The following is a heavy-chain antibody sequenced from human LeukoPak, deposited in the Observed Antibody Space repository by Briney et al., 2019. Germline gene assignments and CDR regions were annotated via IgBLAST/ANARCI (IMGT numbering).Heavy chain of an antibody. CDR3: TTDLHYYDGMDV. CDR2: IKSKTDGGTT. J-gene: IGHJ6*02. V-gene: IGHV3-15*01. Sequence: PGGTLRLSCAASGFTFSNAWTSWVRQAPGKGLEWVGRIKSKTDGGTTYYAAPVKGRFTISRDDTKNTLYLQMNSLKTEDTAVYYCTTDLHYYDGMDVWGQGTTVTVSS. CDR1: GFTFSNAW.